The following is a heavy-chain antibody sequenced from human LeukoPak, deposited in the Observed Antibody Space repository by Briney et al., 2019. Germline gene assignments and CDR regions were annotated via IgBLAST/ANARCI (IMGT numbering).Heavy chain of an antibody. CDR3: ARVWRGYDILTGYYSLYYFDY. V-gene: IGHV3-7*01. CDR1: GFIFSSYW. Sequence: PGGSLRLSCAASGFIFSSYWISWVRQAPGKGLEWVANIKQDGSEKYYVDSVKGRFTISRDNAKNSLYLQMNSLRAEDTAVYYCARVWRGYDILTGYYSLYYFDYWGQGTLVTVPS. CDR2: IKQDGSEK. D-gene: IGHD3-9*01. J-gene: IGHJ4*02.